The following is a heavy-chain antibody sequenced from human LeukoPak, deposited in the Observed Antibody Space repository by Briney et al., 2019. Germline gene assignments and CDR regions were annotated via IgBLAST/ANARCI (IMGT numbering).Heavy chain of an antibody. V-gene: IGHV3-30-3*02. CDR2: ISHDGSNA. Sequence: GGSLRLSCAASGFTFNTYTMHWVRQAPGTGLEWVAIISHDGSNAYYADSVGGRFTISRDNSKNTLYLQMNSLRPEDTAVYYCAKSSGSGSYYKPIDYWGQGTLVTVSS. CDR3: AKSSGSGSYYKPIDY. CDR1: GFTFNTYT. D-gene: IGHD3-10*01. J-gene: IGHJ4*02.